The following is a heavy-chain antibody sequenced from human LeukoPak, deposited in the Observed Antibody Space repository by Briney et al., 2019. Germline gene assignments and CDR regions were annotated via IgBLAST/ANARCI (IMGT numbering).Heavy chain of an antibody. D-gene: IGHD4-17*01. Sequence: PSETLSLTCTVSGGSISSYYWSWIRQPPGKGLEWIGYIYYSGSTNYNPSLKSRVTISVDTSKNQFSLKLSSVTAADTAVYYCARAPPYYGEGYYYGMDVWGKGTTVTVSS. CDR3: ARAPPYYGEGYYYGMDV. CDR1: GGSISSYY. V-gene: IGHV4-59*01. CDR2: IYYSGST. J-gene: IGHJ6*04.